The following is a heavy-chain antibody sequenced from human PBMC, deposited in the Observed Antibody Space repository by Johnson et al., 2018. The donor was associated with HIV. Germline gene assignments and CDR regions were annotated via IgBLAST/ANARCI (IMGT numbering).Heavy chain of an antibody. CDR2: ISSSGSTI. CDR1: GFTFSDHA. J-gene: IGHJ3*02. Sequence: QVQLVESGGGLVQPGGSLRLSCAGSGFTFSDHAMGWVRQAPGQGLEWVSYISSSGSTIYYADSVKGRFTISRDNAKNSLYLQMTSLRAEDTAGYYCARLPVLVVVAGRPHGFDIWGQGTMVTVSS. V-gene: IGHV3-11*01. D-gene: IGHD2-15*01. CDR3: ARLPVLVVVAGRPHGFDI.